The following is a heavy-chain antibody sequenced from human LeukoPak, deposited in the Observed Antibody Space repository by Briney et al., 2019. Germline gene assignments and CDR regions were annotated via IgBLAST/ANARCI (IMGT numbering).Heavy chain of an antibody. CDR1: GAAISSYY. CDR3: ARGHFDSSGFSNPIDS. CDR2: IHTSGDT. Sequence: SETLSLTCTVSGAAISSYYWSWIRQPPGKGLEWIEYIHTSGDTKSNPSLKSRVTMSVDTSKNELSLNLRSVAAADTALYYCARGHFDSSGFSNPIDSWGQGILVTVSS. V-gene: IGHV4-4*09. D-gene: IGHD3-22*01. J-gene: IGHJ4*02.